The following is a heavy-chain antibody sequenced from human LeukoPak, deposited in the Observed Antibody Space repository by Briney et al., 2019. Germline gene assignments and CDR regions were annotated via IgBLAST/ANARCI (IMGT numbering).Heavy chain of an antibody. CDR3: ARGAHRFPTNYYGSGRYHVHDY. CDR2: INQSGST. Sequence: PSETLSLTCAVYGGSFSGYYWSWIRQPPGKGLGWIGEINQSGSTNYNPSLTSRVTISVETSKNQFSLNLSSVTAAETAVYYCARGAHRFPTNYYGSGRYHVHDYWGQGTLATVSS. J-gene: IGHJ4*02. CDR1: GGSFSGYY. D-gene: IGHD3-10*01. V-gene: IGHV4-34*01.